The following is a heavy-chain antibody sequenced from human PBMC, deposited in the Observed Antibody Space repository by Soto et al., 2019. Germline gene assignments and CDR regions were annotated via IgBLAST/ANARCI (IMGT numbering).Heavy chain of an antibody. CDR2: IYYSGST. D-gene: IGHD3-10*01. V-gene: IGHV4-59*01. CDR3: ARVWGGAFDI. Sequence: QVQLQESGPGLVKPSETLSLTCTVSGGSISSYYWSWIRQPPGKGLEWIGYIYYSGSTNYNPSLKSRVTTSVDTSKTQFSLKLSSVTAADTAVYYCARVWGGAFDIWGQGTMVTVSS. J-gene: IGHJ3*02. CDR1: GGSISSYY.